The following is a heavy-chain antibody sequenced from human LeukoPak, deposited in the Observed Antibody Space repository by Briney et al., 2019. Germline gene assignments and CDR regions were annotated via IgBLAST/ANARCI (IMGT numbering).Heavy chain of an antibody. D-gene: IGHD2-15*01. CDR2: INPNTGDT. Sequence: SVKVSCKASGYTFTGYYLFWVRQAPGQGLEWMGWINPNTGDTRYGQKFQGRVTLTRDTSIRTTYMELSSLRSDDTAVYYCARDERFCNGDNHYPDLGYWGQGTLVTVSS. J-gene: IGHJ4*02. CDR1: GYTFTGYY. CDR3: ARDERFCNGDNHYPDLGY. V-gene: IGHV1-2*02.